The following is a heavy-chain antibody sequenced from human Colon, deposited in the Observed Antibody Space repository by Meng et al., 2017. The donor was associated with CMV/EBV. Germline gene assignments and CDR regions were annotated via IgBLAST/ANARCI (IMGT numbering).Heavy chain of an antibody. J-gene: IGHJ4*02. CDR1: GASITSYY. D-gene: IGHD3-10*01. CDR3: ARDSNLSGLAY. V-gene: IGHV4-4*07. CDR2: VYISGNT. Sequence: HVQLRASGPGLVKPSETLSLTCTFSGASITSYYWSWIRQPAGKGLEWIGRVYISGNTNYNPSLKSRVTMSIDTSKNQLSLNIRSVTAADTAVYYCARDSNLSGLAYWGQGTLVTVSS.